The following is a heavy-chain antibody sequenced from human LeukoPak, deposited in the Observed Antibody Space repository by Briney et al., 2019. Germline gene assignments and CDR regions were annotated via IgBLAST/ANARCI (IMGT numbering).Heavy chain of an antibody. Sequence: GGSLRLSCAASGFTFSSYAMSWVRQAPGKGLEWVSAISGSGGSTYYADSVKGRFIISRDNSKNTLYLQMNSLRAEDTAVYYCASYSSGWRGYYYYGMDVWGQGTTVTVTS. V-gene: IGHV3-23*01. CDR3: ASYSSGWRGYYYYGMDV. CDR1: GFTFSSYA. J-gene: IGHJ6*02. D-gene: IGHD6-19*01. CDR2: ISGSGGST.